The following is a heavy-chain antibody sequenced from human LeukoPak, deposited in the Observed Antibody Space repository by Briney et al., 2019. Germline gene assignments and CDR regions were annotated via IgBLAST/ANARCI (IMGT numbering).Heavy chain of an antibody. Sequence: PQTLSLTCTVSGGSISSGGYYWSWIRQHPGKGLEWIGYIYYSGSTYYNPSLKSRVTISVDTSKNQFSLKLSSVTAADTAVYYCARSSSSWHDAFDIWGQGTMVTVSS. CDR1: GGSISSGGYY. V-gene: IGHV4-31*03. J-gene: IGHJ3*02. D-gene: IGHD6-13*01. CDR3: ARSSSSWHDAFDI. CDR2: IYYSGST.